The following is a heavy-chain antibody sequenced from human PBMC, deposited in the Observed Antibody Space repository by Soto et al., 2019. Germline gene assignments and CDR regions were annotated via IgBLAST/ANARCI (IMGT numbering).Heavy chain of an antibody. J-gene: IGHJ5*02. V-gene: IGHV3-48*02. CDR3: ARDSSGSYYLWWFDP. Sequence: EVQLVESGGGLVQPGGSLRLSCAASGFTFSSYSMNWVRQAPGKGLEWVSYISSSSSTIYYADSVKGRFTISRDNAKNSLYLQMNSLRDEDTAVYYCARDSSGSYYLWWFDPWGQGTLVTASS. CDR2: ISSSSSTI. D-gene: IGHD1-26*01. CDR1: GFTFSSYS.